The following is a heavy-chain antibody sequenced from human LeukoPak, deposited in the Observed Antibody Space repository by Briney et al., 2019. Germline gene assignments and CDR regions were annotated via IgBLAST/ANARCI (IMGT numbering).Heavy chain of an antibody. V-gene: IGHV1-18*01. CDR2: ISAYNGNT. Sequence: ASVKVSCKASGYTFTSYGISWVRQAPGQGLEWMGWISAYNGNTNYAQKLQGRVTMTTDTSTSTAYMELRSLRSDDTAVYYCARAWGDIVVVPAAPTFDYWGQGTLVTVSS. CDR3: ARAWGDIVVVPAAPTFDY. J-gene: IGHJ4*02. CDR1: GYTFTSYG. D-gene: IGHD2-2*01.